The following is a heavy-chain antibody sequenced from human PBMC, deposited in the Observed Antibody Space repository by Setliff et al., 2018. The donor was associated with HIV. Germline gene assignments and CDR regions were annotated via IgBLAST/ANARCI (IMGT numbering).Heavy chain of an antibody. V-gene: IGHV3-33*06. CDR2: IWFDGSNK. J-gene: IGHJ6*03. D-gene: IGHD5-12*01. CDR1: GFTFRNYG. CDR3: AKDGGYGDRNNYYMDV. Sequence: GGSLRLSCATSGFTFRNYGMFWVRQAPGKGLEWVAVIWFDGSNKYYADSVKGRFTISRDNSKTTLYLQMNGLRVEDTAVYYCAKDGGYGDRNNYYMDVWGKGTTVTVSS.